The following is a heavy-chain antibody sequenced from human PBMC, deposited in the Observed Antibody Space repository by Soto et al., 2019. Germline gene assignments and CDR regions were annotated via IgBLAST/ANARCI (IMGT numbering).Heavy chain of an antibody. D-gene: IGHD3-3*01. CDR1: GGSISSGGYY. V-gene: IGHV4-31*03. Sequence: SETLSPTCTVSGGSISSGGYYWSWIRQHPGKGLEWIGYIYYSGSTYYNPSLKSRVTISVDTSKNQFSLKLSSVSAADTAVYYCARASQGGSWSGYPNWFDPWGQGTLVTVSS. CDR2: IYYSGST. J-gene: IGHJ5*02. CDR3: ARASQGGSWSGYPNWFDP.